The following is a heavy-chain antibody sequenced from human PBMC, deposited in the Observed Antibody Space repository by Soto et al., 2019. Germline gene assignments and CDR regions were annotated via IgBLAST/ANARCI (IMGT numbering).Heavy chain of an antibody. CDR1: GSSFSSYG. Sequence: QVQLVESGGGVVQPGRSLRLSCAASGSSFSSYGIHWVRQVPSKGLEWVAVISYDGTYKHYADSVKGRFTFSRDNSKNTVYLQMNSLRAEDTAVYYCAKDRGYYSSSWPFCWGQGTLVTVSS. CDR2: ISYDGTYK. V-gene: IGHV3-30*18. J-gene: IGHJ4*02. CDR3: AKDRGYYSSSWPFC. D-gene: IGHD6-13*01.